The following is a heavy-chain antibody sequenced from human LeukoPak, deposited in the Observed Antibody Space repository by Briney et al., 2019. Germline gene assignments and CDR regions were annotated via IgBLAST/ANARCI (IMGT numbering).Heavy chain of an antibody. J-gene: IGHJ4*02. V-gene: IGHV3-48*03. CDR1: GFTFSSYE. CDR3: AKQERGIQLWYFVH. D-gene: IGHD5-18*01. Sequence: GGSLRLSCAASGFTFSSYEMNWVRQAPGKGLEWVSYISSSGSTIYYADSVKGRFTISRDNAKNSLYLQMNSLRAEDTAVYYCAKQERGIQLWYFVHWGQGTLVTVSS. CDR2: ISSSGSTI.